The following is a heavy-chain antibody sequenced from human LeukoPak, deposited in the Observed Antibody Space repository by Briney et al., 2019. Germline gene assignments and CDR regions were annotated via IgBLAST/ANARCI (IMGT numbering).Heavy chain of an antibody. CDR1: GSTFGSFG. Sequence: GGSLRLSCVVSGSTFGSFGDFAMHWVRQAPGKGLEWVANIKEDGSKKYYVDSVKGRFTISRDNAKNSLYLQMNSLRAEDTAVYYCARDGRDGYIDYWGQGTLVTVSS. D-gene: IGHD5-24*01. J-gene: IGHJ4*02. CDR3: ARDGRDGYIDY. CDR2: IKEDGSKK. V-gene: IGHV3-7*01.